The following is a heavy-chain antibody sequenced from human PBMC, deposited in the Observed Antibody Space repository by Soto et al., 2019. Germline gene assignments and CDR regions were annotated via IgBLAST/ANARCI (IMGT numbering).Heavy chain of an antibody. CDR2: ISAYNGNT. CDR3: AKGYCTNGVCFGAFDI. V-gene: IGHV1-18*01. Sequence: VQSGAEVKKPGASVKVSCKASGYTFTSYGISWVRQAPGQGLEWMGWISAYNGNTNYAQKLQGRVTMTTDTSTSTAYMELRSLRSDDTAVYYCAKGYCTNGVCFGAFDIWGQGTMVTVSS. J-gene: IGHJ3*02. CDR1: GYTFTSYG. D-gene: IGHD2-8*01.